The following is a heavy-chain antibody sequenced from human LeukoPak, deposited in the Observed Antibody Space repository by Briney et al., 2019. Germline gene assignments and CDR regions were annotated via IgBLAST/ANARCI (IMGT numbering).Heavy chain of an antibody. CDR3: ARVSDRDGYNYDY. V-gene: IGHV3-7*01. CDR2: IKQDGSEK. Sequence: GGSLRLSCAASGFTFSSYWMSWVRQAPGKGLEWVANIKQDGSEKYYVDSVKGRFTISRDNAKNSLYLQMNSPRAEDTAVYYCARVSDRDGYNYDYWGQGTLVTVSS. D-gene: IGHD5-24*01. CDR1: GFTFSSYW. J-gene: IGHJ4*02.